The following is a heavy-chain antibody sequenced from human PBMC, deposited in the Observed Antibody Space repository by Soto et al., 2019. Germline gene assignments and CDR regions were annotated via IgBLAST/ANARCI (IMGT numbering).Heavy chain of an antibody. Sequence: SETLSLTCTVSGGSISSDDYYWSWIRQPPGKGLEWIGYIYYSGSTYYNPSLKSRVTISVDTSKNQFSLKLSSVTAADTAVYYCARGSVVTAFDYWGQGTLVTVSS. V-gene: IGHV4-30-4*01. CDR2: IYYSGST. D-gene: IGHD2-21*02. J-gene: IGHJ4*02. CDR3: ARGSVVTAFDY. CDR1: GGSISSDDYY.